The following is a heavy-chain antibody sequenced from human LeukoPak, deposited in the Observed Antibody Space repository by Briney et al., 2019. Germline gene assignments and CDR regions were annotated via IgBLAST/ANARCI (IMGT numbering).Heavy chain of an antibody. J-gene: IGHJ6*03. CDR2: IIPIFGTA. D-gene: IGHD4-17*01. CDR1: GGTFSIYA. V-gene: IGHV1-69*05. CDR3: ARHGDFPFTRYYYYMDV. Sequence: SVKVSCXASGGTFSIYAISWVRQAPGQGLEWMEGIIPIFGTANYAQKFQGRVTITTDESTSTAYMELSSLRSEDTAVYYCARHGDFPFTRYYYYMDVWGKGTTVTVSS.